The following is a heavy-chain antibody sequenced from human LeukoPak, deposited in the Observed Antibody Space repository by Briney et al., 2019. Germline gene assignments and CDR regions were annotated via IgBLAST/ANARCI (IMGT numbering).Heavy chain of an antibody. CDR3: AREMVVTTEAFDI. Sequence: AGGSLRLSCAASGFTFSSYWMSWVRQAPGKGLEWVANIKQDGSEKYYVDSVKGRFTISRDNAKNSLYLQMNSLRAEDTAVYYCAREMVVTTEAFDIWGQGTMVTVSS. CDR1: GFTFSSYW. CDR2: IKQDGSEK. J-gene: IGHJ3*02. D-gene: IGHD2-21*02. V-gene: IGHV3-7*01.